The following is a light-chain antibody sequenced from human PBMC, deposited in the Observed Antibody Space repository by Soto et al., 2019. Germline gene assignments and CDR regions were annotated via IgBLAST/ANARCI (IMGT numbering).Light chain of an antibody. Sequence: EIVMTQSPATLSVSPGERATLSCRASQSVSSNLAWYQQKPGQAPRLLIYGASTRATGIPARFSGSGSGTEFTPTITSRRFEDFAVYYCQQYNNWPPLYTFGQGTKLEIK. J-gene: IGKJ2*01. V-gene: IGKV3-15*01. CDR2: GAS. CDR1: QSVSSN. CDR3: QQYNNWPPLYT.